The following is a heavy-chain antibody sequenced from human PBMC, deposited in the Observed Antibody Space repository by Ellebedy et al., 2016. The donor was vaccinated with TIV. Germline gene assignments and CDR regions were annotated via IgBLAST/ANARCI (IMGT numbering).Heavy chain of an antibody. CDR2: ISNSDSSI. D-gene: IGHD6-13*01. V-gene: IGHV3-11*01. J-gene: IGHJ5*02. CDR1: GFTFSDYY. Sequence: GGSLRLSCAASGFTFSDYYMSWIRQAPGKGLEWVSYISNSDSSIFYADSVRGRFTISRDNAKNLLYLQMKSLRAEDTAVYYCARDARFIDQQHNWFDPWGQGTQVTVSS. CDR3: ARDARFIDQQHNWFDP.